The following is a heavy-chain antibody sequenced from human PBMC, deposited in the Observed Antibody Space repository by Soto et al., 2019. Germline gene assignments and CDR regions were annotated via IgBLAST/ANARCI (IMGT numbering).Heavy chain of an antibody. V-gene: IGHV4-31*03. J-gene: IGHJ4*02. Sequence: QVQLQESGPGLVKPSQTLSLTCTVSGDSISSGTYYWSWIRQYPGKGLEWIGYIYYSGSTYYNPSLKSRVTISVDTSKNQFSLKLSSVTAADTAVYYCARDGYSYGYGVDYWGQGTLVTVSS. CDR1: GDSISSGTYY. CDR3: ARDGYSYGYGVDY. D-gene: IGHD5-18*01. CDR2: IYYSGST.